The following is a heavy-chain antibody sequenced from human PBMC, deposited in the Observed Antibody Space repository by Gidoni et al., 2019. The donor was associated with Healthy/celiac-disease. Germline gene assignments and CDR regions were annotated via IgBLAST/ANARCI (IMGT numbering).Heavy chain of an antibody. CDR1: GFPFSSYE. CDR2: ISSSGSTI. D-gene: IGHD3-16*01. CDR3: ARDGGYDYVWGRYGMDV. Sequence: EVQLVESGGGLVQPGGSLRLSCAASGFPFSSYEMNWVRQAPGKGLEWVSYISSSGSTIYYADSVKGRFTISRDNAKNSLYLQMNSLRAEDTAVYYCARDGGYDYVWGRYGMDVWGQGTTVTVSS. V-gene: IGHV3-48*03. J-gene: IGHJ6*02.